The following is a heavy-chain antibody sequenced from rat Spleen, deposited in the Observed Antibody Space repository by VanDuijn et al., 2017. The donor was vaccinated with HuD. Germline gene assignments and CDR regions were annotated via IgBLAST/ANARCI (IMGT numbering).Heavy chain of an antibody. J-gene: IGHJ2*01. D-gene: IGHD1-6*01. CDR1: GFTFSNYY. Sequence: EVQLVESGGGLVQPGRSMKLSCGASGFTFSNYYMAWVRQAPTKGLEWVASINTGGGNTYYRGSVKGRFIISRDNAKSTLYLQMDSLRSEDTATYYCTTLGSLWAPFDYWGQGVMVTVSS. CDR3: TTLGSLWAPFDY. V-gene: IGHV5-25*01. CDR2: INTGGGNT.